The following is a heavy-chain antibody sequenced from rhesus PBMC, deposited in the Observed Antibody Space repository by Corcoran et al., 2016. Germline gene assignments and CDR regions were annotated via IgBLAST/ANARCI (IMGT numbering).Heavy chain of an antibody. Sequence: QIQLQESGPGLVRPSETLSLTCTVSGAPMNTNWWSWIRQSPGKGLEWIGESVGKFGRTNNSPSLSGRVTISRDATKSQFFLTLTSLTAADTAVYWGARIGFDGCGALAFWGQGVLVTVSS. D-gene: IGHD2-33*01. CDR3: ARIGFDGCGALAF. J-gene: IGHJ4*01. CDR1: GAPMNTNW. CDR2: SVGKFGRT. V-gene: IGHV4-80*01.